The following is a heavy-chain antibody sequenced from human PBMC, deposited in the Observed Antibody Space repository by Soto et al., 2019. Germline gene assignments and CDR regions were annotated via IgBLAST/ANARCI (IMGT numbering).Heavy chain of an antibody. J-gene: IGHJ4*01. CDR2: IKSKPDGGAA. D-gene: IGHD2-15*01. V-gene: IGHV3-15*07. CDR3: TTLTMLLVHFDY. Sequence: GGSLRLSCAASGFTLSNAWMNWVRQAPGKGLEWVARIKSKPDGGAADYAAPVKGRFSISRDDSENMLYLQMDSLKTEDTAVYYCTTLTMLLVHFDYWGHGALVTVSS. CDR1: GFTLSNAW.